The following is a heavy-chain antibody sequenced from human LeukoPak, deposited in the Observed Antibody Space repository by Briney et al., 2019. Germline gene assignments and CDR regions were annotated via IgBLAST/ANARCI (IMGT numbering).Heavy chain of an antibody. CDR3: ARSLATSYYYMDV. V-gene: IGHV3-30*04. CDR1: GFTFSNYA. CDR2: ISYDGSNE. D-gene: IGHD5-12*01. J-gene: IGHJ6*03. Sequence: GGSLRLSCAASGFTFSNYAMHWVRQAPGKGLEWVAVISYDGSNEYYADSVKGRFTISRDNSKNTLYLQMSSLRAEDTAVYYCARSLATSYYYMDVWGKGTTVTVSS.